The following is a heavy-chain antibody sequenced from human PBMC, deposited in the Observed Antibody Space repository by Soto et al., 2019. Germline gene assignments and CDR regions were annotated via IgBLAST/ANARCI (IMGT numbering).Heavy chain of an antibody. V-gene: IGHV1-69*06. CDR1: GGTFSGHA. D-gene: IGHD7-27*01. J-gene: IGHJ4*02. Sequence: QVQLVQSGAEVKKPGSPVKVSCEASGGTFSGHAISWVRQAPGQGPEWMGGLIPLFGTTQHAQNFQDRVTITADKSTSTAYMELTSLRFEDTAIYYCARGPNWGYRFDSWGQGTLVTVSS. CDR2: LIPLFGTT. CDR3: ARGPNWGYRFDS.